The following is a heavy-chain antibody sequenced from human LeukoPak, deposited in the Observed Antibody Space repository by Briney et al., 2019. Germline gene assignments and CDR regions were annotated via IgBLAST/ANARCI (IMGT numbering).Heavy chain of an antibody. CDR1: GYTFTKNF. CDR2: TNPNVAGT. Sequence: ASGKVACKAAGYTFTKNFLHWVRQAAGQWREWIGWTNPNVAGTLYAQKFQGRVTMTTDTSIATAYMEMSTLTSDDTAVYYCARDDYGDLQYFENWGQGTLVTVSS. J-gene: IGHJ4*02. D-gene: IGHD4-17*01. V-gene: IGHV1-2*02. CDR3: ARDDYGDLQYFEN.